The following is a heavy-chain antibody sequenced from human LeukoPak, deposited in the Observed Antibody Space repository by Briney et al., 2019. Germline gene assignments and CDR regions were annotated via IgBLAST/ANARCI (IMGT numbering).Heavy chain of an antibody. J-gene: IGHJ4*02. D-gene: IGHD2-2*01. CDR1: GFTFSNAW. CDR2: IKSKTDGRTT. CDR3: TTDQTLLGYCSSTSCRNLYYFDY. V-gene: IGHV3-15*01. Sequence: GASLRLSCAASGFTFSNAWMSWVRQAPGKGLEWVGRIKSKTDGRTTDYAAPVKGRFTISRDDSKNTLYLQMNSLKTEDTAVYYCTTDQTLLGYCSSTSCRNLYYFDYWGQGTLVTVSS.